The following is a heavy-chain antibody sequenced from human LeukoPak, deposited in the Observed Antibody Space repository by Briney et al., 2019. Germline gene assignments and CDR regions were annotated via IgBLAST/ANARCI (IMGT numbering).Heavy chain of an antibody. CDR3: ARTTMVRGTYYMDV. Sequence: SETLSLTCTVSGGSISSYYWSWIRQPPGKGREWIGYIYYSGSTNYNPSLKSRVTISVDTSKNQFSLKLSSVTAADTAVYYCARTTMVRGTYYMDVWGKGTTVTISS. J-gene: IGHJ6*03. D-gene: IGHD3-10*01. V-gene: IGHV4-59*01. CDR1: GGSISSYY. CDR2: IYYSGST.